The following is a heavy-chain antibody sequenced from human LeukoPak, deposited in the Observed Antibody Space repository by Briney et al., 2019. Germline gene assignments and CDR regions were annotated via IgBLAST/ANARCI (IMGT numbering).Heavy chain of an antibody. D-gene: IGHD1-20*01. J-gene: IGHJ4*01. CDR1: GFTFSSYS. CDR2: ISSSSSYI. CDR3: ARVRTITGTTPVDY. Sequence: GGSLRLYCAASGFTFSSYSMNWVRQAPGKGLEWVSSISSSSSYIYYADSVKGRFTISRYNAKNSLYLQMNSLRAEDTAVYYCARVRTITGTTPVDYWGQGTLVTVSS. V-gene: IGHV3-21*01.